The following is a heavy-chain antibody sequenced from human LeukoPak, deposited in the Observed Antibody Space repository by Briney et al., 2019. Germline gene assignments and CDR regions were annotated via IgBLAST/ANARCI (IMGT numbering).Heavy chain of an antibody. CDR2: INPSGGST. J-gene: IGHJ6*03. D-gene: IGHD1-26*01. CDR3: ARGPWDGDYYYYYMDV. CDR1: GYTSTGYY. Sequence: ASVKVSCKASGYTSTGYYMHWVRQAPGQGLEWMGIINPSGGSTSYAQKFQGRVTMTRDMSTSTVYMELSSLRSEDTAVYYCARGPWDGDYYYYYMDVWGKGTTVTVSS. V-gene: IGHV1-46*01.